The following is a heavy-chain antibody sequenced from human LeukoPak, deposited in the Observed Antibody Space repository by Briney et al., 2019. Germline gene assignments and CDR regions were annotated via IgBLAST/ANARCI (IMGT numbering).Heavy chain of an antibody. V-gene: IGHV1-18*01. Sequence: GASVKVSCKASGYTFTSYGISWVRQAPGQGLEWMGWISAYNGNTNYAQKLQGRVTMTTDTSTSTAYMELRSLRSDDTAVYYCVNDYGDYDPLGYYYYGMDVWGQGTTVTVSS. J-gene: IGHJ6*02. CDR3: VNDYGDYDPLGYYYYGMDV. CDR2: ISAYNGNT. CDR1: GYTFTSYG. D-gene: IGHD4-17*01.